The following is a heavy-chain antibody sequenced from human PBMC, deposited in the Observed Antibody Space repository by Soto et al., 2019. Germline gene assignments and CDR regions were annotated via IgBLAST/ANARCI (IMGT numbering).Heavy chain of an antibody. CDR3: ARHLLLYYYDSSGYYLRDAFDI. D-gene: IGHD3-22*01. Sequence: PSKTLSLTCTVSGGSISSDYWSWIRQPPGKGLEWIGYIYYSGSTNYNPSLKSRVTISVDTSKNQFSLKLSSVTAADTAVYYCARHLLLYYYDSSGYYLRDAFDIWGQGTMVTVSS. CDR2: IYYSGST. J-gene: IGHJ3*02. CDR1: GGSISSDY. V-gene: IGHV4-59*08.